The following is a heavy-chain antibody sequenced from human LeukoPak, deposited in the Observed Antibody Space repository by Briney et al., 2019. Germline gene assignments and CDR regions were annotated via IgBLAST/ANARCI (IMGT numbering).Heavy chain of an antibody. CDR3: ARGRSSSWYKAFDI. CDR2: IYYSGST. V-gene: IGHV4-59*08. J-gene: IGHJ3*02. Sequence: SETLSLTCTVSGGSISSYYWSWIRQPPGKGLEWIGYIYYSGSTNYNPSLKSRVTISVDTSKNQFSLKLSSVTAADTAVYYCARGRSSSWYKAFDIWGQGTMVTVSS. CDR1: GGSISSYY. D-gene: IGHD6-13*01.